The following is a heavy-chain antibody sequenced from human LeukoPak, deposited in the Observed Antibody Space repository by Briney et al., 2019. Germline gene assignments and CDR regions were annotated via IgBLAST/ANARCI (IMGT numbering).Heavy chain of an antibody. Sequence: SVKVSCKSSEDSFSNYAISGVRQAPGQGLEWIGGIIPIADTANYAQRFQGRVTITTDESTTTAYMDLSSLTSEDTAVYFCARSKGDYGISDFWGQGTLVIVSS. CDR2: IIPIADTA. J-gene: IGHJ4*02. D-gene: IGHD4-17*01. CDR1: EDSFSNYA. CDR3: ARSKGDYGISDF. V-gene: IGHV1-69*05.